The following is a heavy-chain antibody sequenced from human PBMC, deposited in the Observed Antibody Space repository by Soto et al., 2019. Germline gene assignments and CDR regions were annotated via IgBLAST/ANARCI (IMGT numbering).Heavy chain of an antibody. Sequence: QVQLQESGPGLVKPSQTLSLTCTVSGGSISSGGYYWSWIRQHPGKGLEWIGYIYYSGSTYYNPSLQSRVTISVDTSKNQFSLKQRSVTAADTVVYYCARGVTMVRGVIHTPYFDYWGQGTLVTVSS. J-gene: IGHJ4*02. CDR2: IYYSGST. V-gene: IGHV4-31*03. CDR3: ARGVTMVRGVIHTPYFDY. CDR1: GGSISSGGYY. D-gene: IGHD3-10*01.